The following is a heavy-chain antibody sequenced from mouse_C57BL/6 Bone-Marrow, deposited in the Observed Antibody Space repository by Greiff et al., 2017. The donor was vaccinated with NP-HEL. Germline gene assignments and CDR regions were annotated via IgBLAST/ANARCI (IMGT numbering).Heavy chain of an antibody. V-gene: IGHV1-50*01. Sequence: QVQLQQPGAELVKPGASVKLSCKASGYTFTSYWMQWVKQRPGQGLEWIGEIDPSDSYTNYNQKFKGKATLTVDTSSSTAYMQLSSLTSEDAAVYYCTHSYAMDYWGQGTSVTVSS. CDR2: IDPSDSYT. CDR3: THSYAMDY. CDR1: GYTFTSYW. J-gene: IGHJ4*01.